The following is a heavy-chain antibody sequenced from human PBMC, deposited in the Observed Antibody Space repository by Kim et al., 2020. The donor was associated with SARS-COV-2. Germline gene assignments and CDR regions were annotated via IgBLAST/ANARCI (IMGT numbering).Heavy chain of an antibody. CDR3: ARIPARAASTGLGGFDY. Sequence: SETLSLTCTVSGGSINSANYYWTWIRQHPGEGLEWIGYIGYRGDTYFNPSLKSRVTISLDKSKNQFFLSLSSLTAADTAVYYCARIPARAASTGLGGFDYWGQGTLVNVSS. D-gene: IGHD3-16*01. J-gene: IGHJ4*02. CDR2: IGYRGDT. V-gene: IGHV4-31*03. CDR1: GGSINSANYY.